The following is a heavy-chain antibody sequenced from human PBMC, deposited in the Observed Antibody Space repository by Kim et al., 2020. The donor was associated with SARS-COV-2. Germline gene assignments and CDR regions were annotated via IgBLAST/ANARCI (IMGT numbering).Heavy chain of an antibody. Sequence: SETLSLTCTVSGGSISSSSYYWGWIRQPPGKGLEWIGSIYYSGSTYYNPSLKSRVTISVDTSKNQFSLKLSSVTAADTAVYYCARDPGVVVPAAPDYWGQGTLVTVSS. J-gene: IGHJ4*02. CDR3: ARDPGVVVPAAPDY. D-gene: IGHD2-2*01. CDR2: IYYSGST. CDR1: GGSISSSSYY. V-gene: IGHV4-39*07.